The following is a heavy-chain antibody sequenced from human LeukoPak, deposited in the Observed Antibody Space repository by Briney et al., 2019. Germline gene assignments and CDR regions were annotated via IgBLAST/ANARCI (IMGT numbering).Heavy chain of an antibody. V-gene: IGHV4-34*01. D-gene: IGHD5-24*01. Sequence: SETLSLTCAVYGGSFSSYYWSWIRQPPGKGLEWIGEINHSGSTKYNPALKSRVTISVDTSKNQFSLKLSSVNAADMDVYYCARRKWLQPLQQWGQGTLVTVSS. CDR3: ARRKWLQPLQQ. J-gene: IGHJ1*01. CDR2: INHSGST. CDR1: GGSFSSYY.